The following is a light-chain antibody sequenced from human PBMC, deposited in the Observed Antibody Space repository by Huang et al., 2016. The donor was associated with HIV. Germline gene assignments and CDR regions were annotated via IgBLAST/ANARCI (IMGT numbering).Light chain of an antibody. J-gene: IGKJ2*01. CDR1: QSFSSS. CDR2: AAS. Sequence: DIQMTQSPSSLSASVGDRVTISCRSSQSFSSSLNWYQQRPGKAPKLRIYAASSLQSGVPSRFSGSGSGTDFSLTINSLQPEDFATYYCQQSDSTPYTFGQGTKLEIK. V-gene: IGKV1-39*01. CDR3: QQSDSTPYT.